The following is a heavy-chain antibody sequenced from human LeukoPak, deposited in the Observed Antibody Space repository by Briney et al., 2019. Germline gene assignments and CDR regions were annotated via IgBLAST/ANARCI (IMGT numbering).Heavy chain of an antibody. CDR3: IRDPSPYSSGWLLDQ. CDR2: IRTETYGGTT. V-gene: IGHV3-49*04. D-gene: IGHD6-19*01. J-gene: IGHJ4*02. CDR1: GFTFSNAW. Sequence: GGSLRLSCAASGFTFSNAWMSWVRQAPGKGLEWVGFIRTETYGGTTEYAASVKGRFTISRDDSKSIAYLQMNSLKTEDTGVYFCIRDPSPYSSGWLLDQWGQGTLVTVSS.